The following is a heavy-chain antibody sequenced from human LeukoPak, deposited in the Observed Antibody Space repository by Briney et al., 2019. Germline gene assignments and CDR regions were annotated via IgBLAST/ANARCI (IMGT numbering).Heavy chain of an antibody. CDR1: GYTFTSYY. CDR3: AREEVVPAAMPDSYYYYGMDV. V-gene: IGHV1-46*01. J-gene: IGHJ6*02. D-gene: IGHD2-2*01. CDR2: INPSGGST. Sequence: ASVKVSCKASGYTFTSYYMHWVRQAPGQGLEWMGLINPSGGSTSYAQKFQGRVTMTRDTSTSTVYMELSSLRSEDTAVYYCAREEVVPAAMPDSYYYYGMDVWGQGTTVTVSS.